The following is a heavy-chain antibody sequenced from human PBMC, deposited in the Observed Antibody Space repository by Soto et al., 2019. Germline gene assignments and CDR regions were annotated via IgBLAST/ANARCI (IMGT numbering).Heavy chain of an antibody. CDR3: ASLGVGDWANYYYYYGMDV. V-gene: IGHV3-23*01. J-gene: IGHJ6*02. D-gene: IGHD2-21*02. CDR2: VTANGGST. Sequence: LRLSFAATGFTFSVYAMTWVRQAPGKGLEWVSAVTANGGSTYSADSVKGRFTIFRDNSKNTLFLQMNSLRAEDTAVYYCASLGVGDWANYYYYYGMDVWGQGTTVTVSS. CDR1: GFTFSVYA.